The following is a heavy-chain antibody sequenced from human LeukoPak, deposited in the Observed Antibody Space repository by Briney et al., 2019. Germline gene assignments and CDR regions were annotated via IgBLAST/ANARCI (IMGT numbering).Heavy chain of an antibody. V-gene: IGHV3-7*01. CDR1: GFTLSSFW. CDR3: ARQLAGPTGYFYMDV. J-gene: IGHJ6*03. CDR2: IRQDGSGR. Sequence: GGSLRLSCAASGFTLSSFWMSWVRQAPGEGLEWVANIRQDGSGRYYVDSVKGRFTISRDNAQNSLFLQMNSLRAEDTAFYYCARQLAGPTGYFYMDVWGKGTTVTVSS. D-gene: IGHD1-26*01.